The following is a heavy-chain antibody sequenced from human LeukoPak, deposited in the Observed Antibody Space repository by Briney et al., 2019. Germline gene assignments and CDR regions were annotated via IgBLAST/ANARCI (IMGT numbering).Heavy chain of an antibody. D-gene: IGHD3-10*01. CDR3: ARGPRRGAFDI. J-gene: IGHJ3*02. CDR1: GGSFSGYY. V-gene: IGHV4-34*01. CDR2: INHSGST. Sequence: PSEALSLTCAVYGGSFSGYYWSWIRQPPGKGLEWIGEINHSGSTNYNPSLKSRVTISVDTSKNQFSLKLSSVTAADTAVYYCARGPRRGAFDIWGQGTMVTVSS.